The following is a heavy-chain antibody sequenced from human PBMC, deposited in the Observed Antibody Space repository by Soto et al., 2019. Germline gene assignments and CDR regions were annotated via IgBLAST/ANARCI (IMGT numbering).Heavy chain of an antibody. D-gene: IGHD2-2*01. CDR1: GFTFSSYG. CDR3: ARERVGYFSSTSCHHPNWFDP. J-gene: IGHJ5*02. Sequence: QVQLVESGGGVVQPGRSLRLSCAASGFTFSSYGMHWVRQAPGKGLEWVAVIWYDGSNKYYADSVKGRFTISRDNSKNTLYLPMNSLRAEDTDVYYCARERVGYFSSTSCHHPNWFDPWGQGTLVTVSS. CDR2: IWYDGSNK. V-gene: IGHV3-33*01.